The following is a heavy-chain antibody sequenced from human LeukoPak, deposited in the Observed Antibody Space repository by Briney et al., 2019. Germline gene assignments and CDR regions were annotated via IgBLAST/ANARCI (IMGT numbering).Heavy chain of an antibody. CDR3: AKDKGSGWFGGDYYGMDV. D-gene: IGHD6-19*01. Sequence: GGSLRLSCAASGFTFDDYAMHWVRHAPGKGLEWVSGISWNSGSIGYADSVKGRFTISRDNAKNSLYLQMNSLRAEDTALYYCAKDKGSGWFGGDYYGMDVWGQGTTVTVSS. CDR1: GFTFDDYA. V-gene: IGHV3-9*01. J-gene: IGHJ6*02. CDR2: ISWNSGSI.